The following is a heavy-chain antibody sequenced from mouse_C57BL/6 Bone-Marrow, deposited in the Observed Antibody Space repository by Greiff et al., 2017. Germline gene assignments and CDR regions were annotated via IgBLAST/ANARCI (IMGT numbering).Heavy chain of an antibody. D-gene: IGHD1-1*01. CDR3: ARDDGSSYWYFDV. Sequence: EVKLMASEGGLVQPGSSMKLSCTASGFTFSDYYMAWVRQVPEKGLEWVANINYDGSSTYYLDSLKSRFIISRDNAKNILYLQMSSLKSEDTATYYCARDDGSSYWYFDVWGTGTTVTVSS. J-gene: IGHJ1*03. CDR2: INYDGSST. CDR1: GFTFSDYY. V-gene: IGHV5-16*01.